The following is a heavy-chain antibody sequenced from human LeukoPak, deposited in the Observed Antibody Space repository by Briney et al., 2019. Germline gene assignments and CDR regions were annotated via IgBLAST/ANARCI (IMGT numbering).Heavy chain of an antibody. CDR2: ISSSSSYI. Sequence: GGSLRLSCAASGFTFSSYSMNWVRQAPGKGLEWVSSISSSSSYIYYADSVKGRFTISRDNAKNSLYLQMNSLRAEDTAVYYCARVAYCTNGVCYPDYWGQGTLVTVSS. CDR3: ARVAYCTNGVCYPDY. V-gene: IGHV3-21*04. CDR1: GFTFSSYS. J-gene: IGHJ4*02. D-gene: IGHD2-8*01.